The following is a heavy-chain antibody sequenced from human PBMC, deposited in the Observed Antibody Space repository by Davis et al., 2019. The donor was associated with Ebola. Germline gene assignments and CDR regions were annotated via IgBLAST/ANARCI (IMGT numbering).Heavy chain of an antibody. J-gene: IGHJ4*02. CDR3: ARDNWNSFGY. CDR1: GFTFSSSW. Sequence: GGSLRLSCAASGFTFSSSWMTWVRQAPGKGLEWVANIKQDGSEKYCVDSVKGRFTISRDNAKNSLYLQMNSLRAEDTAVYYCARDNWNSFGYWGQGTLVTVSS. D-gene: IGHD1-20*01. CDR2: IKQDGSEK. V-gene: IGHV3-7*01.